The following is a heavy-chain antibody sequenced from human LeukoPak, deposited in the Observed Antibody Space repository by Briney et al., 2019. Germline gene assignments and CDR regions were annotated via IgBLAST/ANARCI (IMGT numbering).Heavy chain of an antibody. J-gene: IGHJ6*03. CDR2: IRSKANSYAT. D-gene: IGHD3-9*01. Sequence: PGGSLRLSCAASGFTFSSYGMHWVRQASGKGLEWVGRIRSKANSYATAYAASVKGRFTISRDDSKNTAYLQMNSLKTEDTAVYYCTRHGYDILTGYVGIPLERGYYYYYYMDVWGKGTTVTISS. CDR1: GFTFSSYG. CDR3: TRHGYDILTGYVGIPLERGYYYYYYMDV. V-gene: IGHV3-73*01.